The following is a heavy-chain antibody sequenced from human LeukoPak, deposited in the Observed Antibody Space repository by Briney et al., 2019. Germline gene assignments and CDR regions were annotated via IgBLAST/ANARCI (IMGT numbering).Heavy chain of an antibody. CDR2: IKQDGSEK. V-gene: IGHV3-7*01. CDR3: ARSLYCSSTSCYPC. D-gene: IGHD2-2*01. J-gene: IGHJ4*02. CDR1: GFTFSSYW. Sequence: GGSLRLSCAASGFTFSSYWMSWVRQAPGKGLEWVANIKQDGSEKYYVDSVKGRFTTSRDNAKNSLYLQMNSLRAEDTAVYYCARSLYCSSTSCYPCWGQGTLVTVSS.